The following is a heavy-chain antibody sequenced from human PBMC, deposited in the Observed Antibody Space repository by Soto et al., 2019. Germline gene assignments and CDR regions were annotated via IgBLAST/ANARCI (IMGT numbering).Heavy chain of an antibody. J-gene: IGHJ4*02. CDR3: ASLGSAAVAGTVDY. CDR1: GFTVSSNY. Sequence: EVQLVESGGGLIQPGGSLRLSCAASGFTVSSNYMSWVRQAPGKGLEWVSVIYSGGSTYYADSVKGRFTISRDNSKNTLYLQMNSLRAEDTAVYYCASLGSAAVAGTVDYWGQGTLVTVSS. V-gene: IGHV3-53*01. CDR2: IYSGGST. D-gene: IGHD6-19*01.